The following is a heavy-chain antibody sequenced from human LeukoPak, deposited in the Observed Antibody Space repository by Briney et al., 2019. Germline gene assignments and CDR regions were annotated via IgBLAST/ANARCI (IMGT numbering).Heavy chain of an antibody. CDR2: ISYDGSNK. Sequence: PGRSLRLSCAASGFTFSSYGMHWVRQAPGKGLEWVAVISYDGSNKYYADSVKGRFTISRDNSKNTLYLQMNSLRAEDTAVYYCAKADSSGWHNYYYYGMDAWGQGTTVTVSS. D-gene: IGHD6-19*01. J-gene: IGHJ6*02. CDR1: GFTFSSYG. CDR3: AKADSSGWHNYYYYGMDA. V-gene: IGHV3-30*18.